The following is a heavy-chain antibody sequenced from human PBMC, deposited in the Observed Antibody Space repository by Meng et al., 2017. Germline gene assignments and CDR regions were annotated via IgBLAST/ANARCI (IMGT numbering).Heavy chain of an antibody. Sequence: QVLLQESGPGLVRPSETLSLTCTVSGGSVGSGNYYWSWIRQPPGKGLEWIGYIVYSGSTTYNPSLQPRVTISVDTSKNQFSLKLTSVTAADTAVYFCARDVGGDYETLFDYWGQGTLVTVSS. CDR2: IVYSGST. CDR1: GGSVGSGNYY. D-gene: IGHD4-17*01. J-gene: IGHJ4*02. CDR3: ARDVGGDYETLFDY. V-gene: IGHV4-61*01.